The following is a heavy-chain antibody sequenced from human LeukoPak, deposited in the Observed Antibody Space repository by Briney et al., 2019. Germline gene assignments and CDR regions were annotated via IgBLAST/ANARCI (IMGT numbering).Heavy chain of an antibody. D-gene: IGHD1-26*01. J-gene: IGHJ4*02. Sequence: GSPRRPSGKVSGFTLSSSWMTWAGNIPGKGRNGVANLNRDGSEQHYVESVKGRFTISRDNGRNSLYLQMDSLRVDDTAVYYCAKVGAWELQRVFENWGQGTLVTVSS. CDR2: LNRDGSEQ. CDR3: AKVGAWELQRVFEN. V-gene: IGHV3-7*01. CDR1: GFTLSSSW.